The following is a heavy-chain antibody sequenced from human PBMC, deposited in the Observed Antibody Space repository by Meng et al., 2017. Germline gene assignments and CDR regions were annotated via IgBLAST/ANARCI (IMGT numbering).Heavy chain of an antibody. D-gene: IGHD3-16*01. Sequence: QGRLQESGPGLVRPSETLSLTCTVSGASVTVGSHYWSWIRQPPGKGLEWIGYIDYGGSTSYNPSLRSRVTISVDTSNNQFSLKLSSVTAADTAVFYCARTRGDYYFDYWGQGTLVTVSS. CDR1: GASVTVGSHY. J-gene: IGHJ4*02. V-gene: IGHV4-61*01. CDR3: ARTRGDYYFDY. CDR2: IDYGGST.